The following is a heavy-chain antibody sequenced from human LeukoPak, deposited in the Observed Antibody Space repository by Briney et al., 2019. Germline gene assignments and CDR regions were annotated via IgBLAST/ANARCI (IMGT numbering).Heavy chain of an antibody. D-gene: IGHD3-22*01. CDR2: ISGSGGST. Sequence: PGGSLRLSCAASGFTFSSYAMSWVRQAPGKGLEWVSAISGSGGSTYYADSVKGRFTISRDNAKNSLYLQMNSLRAEDTAVYYCASYYYDSSGYYQFDYWGQGTLVTVSS. CDR3: ASYYYDSSGYYQFDY. CDR1: GFTFSSYA. J-gene: IGHJ4*02. V-gene: IGHV3-23*01.